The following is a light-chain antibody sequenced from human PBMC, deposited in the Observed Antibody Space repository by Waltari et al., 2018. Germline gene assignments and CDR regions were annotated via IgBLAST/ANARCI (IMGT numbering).Light chain of an antibody. Sequence: ETVLVQSRVTMSLSAGERATRSCSASQGVNSNCGWYQQKPGQPPRLLIYDASNRATGVPARLSGSGSGTDCTLTISSLEPEDFAVYYCQQRSNWPPLFTFGPGTKVDIK. J-gene: IGKJ3*01. V-gene: IGKV3-11*01. CDR3: QQRSNWPPLFT. CDR1: QGVNSN. CDR2: DAS.